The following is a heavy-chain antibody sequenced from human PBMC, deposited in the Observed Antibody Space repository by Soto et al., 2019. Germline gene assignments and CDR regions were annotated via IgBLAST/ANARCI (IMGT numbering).Heavy chain of an antibody. J-gene: IGHJ5*02. CDR3: ARGGGASGPFGS. V-gene: IGHV3-66*01. D-gene: IGHD3-10*01. CDR2: IHSGGRT. Sequence: EMQLVESGGDLVQPGGSLRLSCAASGFTVSSNYMSWVRKAPGKGLEWVSIIHSGGRTYYADSVKGRFTISRDNSKNTLYLQMNSLRAEDTAVYYCARGGGASGPFGSWGQGTLVTVSS. CDR1: GFTVSSNY.